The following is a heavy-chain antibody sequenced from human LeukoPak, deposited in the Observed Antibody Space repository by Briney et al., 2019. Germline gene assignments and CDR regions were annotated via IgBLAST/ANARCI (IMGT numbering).Heavy chain of an antibody. CDR1: GGSISSSSYY. CDR3: ARIPSAYPYGQALDY. D-gene: IGHD2-21*01. Sequence: SETLSLTCTVSGGSISSSSYYWGWIRQPPGKGLEWIGSFYYSGSTYYNPSLKSRVTISVDTSKNQFSLKLSSVTAADTAVYYCARIPSAYPYGQALDYWGQETLVTVSS. V-gene: IGHV4-39*01. J-gene: IGHJ4*02. CDR2: FYYSGST.